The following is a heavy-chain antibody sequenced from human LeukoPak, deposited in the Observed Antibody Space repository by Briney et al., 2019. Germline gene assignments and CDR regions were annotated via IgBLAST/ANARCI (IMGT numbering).Heavy chain of an antibody. Sequence: PSETLSLTCTVSGGSISSYYWSWIRQPPGKGLEWIGYIYYSGSTNYNPSLKSRVTISVDTSKNQFSLKLSSVTAADTAVYYCARRTAASPAAGYFDYWGQGTLVTVSS. D-gene: IGHD1-14*01. CDR1: GGSISSYY. CDR3: ARRTAASPAAGYFDY. J-gene: IGHJ4*02. V-gene: IGHV4-59*12. CDR2: IYYSGST.